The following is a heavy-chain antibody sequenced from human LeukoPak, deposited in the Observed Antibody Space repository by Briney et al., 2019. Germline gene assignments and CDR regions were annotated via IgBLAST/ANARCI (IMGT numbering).Heavy chain of an antibody. J-gene: IGHJ4*02. CDR1: GYIFTSYH. CDR2: INPNTGST. CDR3: ARSVSISPMFDY. V-gene: IGHV1-2*02. Sequence: ASVKVSCKASGYIFTSYHMHWVRQAPGQGLEWMGWINPNTGSTNFAQKFQGRVAMMRATSITTFYMELNSLRSDDTAVYYCARSVSISPMFDYWGQGTLIPVSS. D-gene: IGHD2-21*01.